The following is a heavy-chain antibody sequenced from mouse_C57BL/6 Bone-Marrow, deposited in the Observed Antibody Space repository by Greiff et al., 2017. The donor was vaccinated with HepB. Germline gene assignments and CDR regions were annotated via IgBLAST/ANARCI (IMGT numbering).Heavy chain of an antibody. Sequence: EVKLMESGGGLVQPGGSLKLSCAASGFTFSDYYMYWVRQTPEKRLEWVAYISNGGGSTYYPDTVKGRFTISRDNAKNTLYLQMSRLKSEDTAMYYCARLGYDYGWYFDVWGTGTTVTVSS. V-gene: IGHV5-12*01. CDR1: GFTFSDYY. D-gene: IGHD2-4*01. CDR2: ISNGGGST. CDR3: ARLGYDYGWYFDV. J-gene: IGHJ1*03.